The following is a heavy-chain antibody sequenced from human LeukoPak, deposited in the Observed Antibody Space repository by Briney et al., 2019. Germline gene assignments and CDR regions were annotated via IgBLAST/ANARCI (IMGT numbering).Heavy chain of an antibody. V-gene: IGHV1-2*02. Sequence: ASVKVSCKTSGYTFTDYFIHWVRQAPGQGLEWIGLINVDNGVTNYAQKFQGRVIMTRDTSISTAYMELRSDDTAVYYCARDSIYVTLDSWGQGTLVTVSS. CDR1: GYTFTDYF. D-gene: IGHD3-3*01. CDR2: INVDNGVT. J-gene: IGHJ4*02. CDR3: ARDSIYVTLDS.